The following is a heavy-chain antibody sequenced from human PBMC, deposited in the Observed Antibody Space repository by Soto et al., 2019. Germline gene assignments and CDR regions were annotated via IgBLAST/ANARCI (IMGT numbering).Heavy chain of an antibody. CDR2: ISNDGSKT. CDR3: AKDVGYCTNGVCLYNWFDP. J-gene: IGHJ5*02. V-gene: IGHV3-30-3*01. Sequence: QVQLVESGGGVVQPGRSLRLSCAASGFTFSRYSMYWVRQAPGEGLEWISVISNDGSKTYYADSVKGRFTVSRDNSKNTLYLQMNSLRAEDTAVYYCAKDVGYCTNGVCLYNWFDPWGQGTLVTVSS. D-gene: IGHD2-8*01. CDR1: GFTFSRYS.